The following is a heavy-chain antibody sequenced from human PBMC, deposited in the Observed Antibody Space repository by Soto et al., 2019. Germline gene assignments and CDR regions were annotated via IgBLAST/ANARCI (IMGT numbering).Heavy chain of an antibody. D-gene: IGHD2-21*01. CDR1: GGSISSVGYY. V-gene: IGHV4-31*03. CDR2: IYYSGST. Sequence: QVQLQESGPGLVKPSQTLSLTCTVSGGSISSVGYYWSWIRQHPGKGLEWIGYIYYSGSTYYNPSPKCRVIIPVDASKNPFSLKLSSVTAADTAAYFCARCGGRSPGMDVWGQGTTVTVSS. CDR3: ARCGGRSPGMDV. J-gene: IGHJ6*02.